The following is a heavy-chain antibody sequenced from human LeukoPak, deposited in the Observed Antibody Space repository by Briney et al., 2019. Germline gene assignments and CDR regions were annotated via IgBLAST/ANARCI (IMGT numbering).Heavy chain of an antibody. CDR3: ARDSTVVTLNFRPLLRFDP. CDR2: INHSGST. CDR1: GGSFSGYY. J-gene: IGHJ5*02. D-gene: IGHD4-23*01. Sequence: PSETLSLTCAVYGGSFSGYYWSWIRQPPGKGLEWIGEINHSGSTNYNPSLKSRVTISVDTSKNQFSLKLSSVTAADTAVYYCARDSTVVTLNFRPLLRFDPWGQGTLVTVSS. V-gene: IGHV4-34*01.